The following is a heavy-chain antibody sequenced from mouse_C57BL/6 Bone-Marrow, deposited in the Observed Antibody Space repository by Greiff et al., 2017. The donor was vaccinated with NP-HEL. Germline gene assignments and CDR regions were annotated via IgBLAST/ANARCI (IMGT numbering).Heavy chain of an antibody. CDR3: ARAGEFDYDLYDCAMDY. V-gene: IGHV1-26*01. Sequence: EVKLQQSGPELVKPGASVKISCKASGYTFSDYYMNWVKQSHGKSLEWIGDINPNNGGTSYNQKFKGKATLTVDKSSSTAYMEFRSLTSEDSAVYYCARAGEFDYDLYDCAMDYWGQGTSVTVSS. J-gene: IGHJ4*01. D-gene: IGHD2-4*01. CDR2: INPNNGGT. CDR1: GYTFSDYY.